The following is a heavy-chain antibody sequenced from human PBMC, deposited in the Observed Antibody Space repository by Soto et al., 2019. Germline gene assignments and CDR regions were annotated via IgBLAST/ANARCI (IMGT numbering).Heavy chain of an antibody. Sequence: ASVKVSCKVSGYTLTGLSMHWVRQAPGRGLEWMGGFEPEDGETIYAQKFQGRVTMTEDTSTDAAYMELSSLRSEDTAVYYCATIGLRFLEWYFDYWGQGTLVTVSS. CDR1: GYTLTGLS. J-gene: IGHJ4*02. CDR2: FEPEDGET. V-gene: IGHV1-24*01. CDR3: ATIGLRFLEWYFDY. D-gene: IGHD3-3*01.